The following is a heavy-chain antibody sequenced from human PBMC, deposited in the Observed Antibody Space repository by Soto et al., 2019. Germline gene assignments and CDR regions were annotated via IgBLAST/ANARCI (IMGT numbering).Heavy chain of an antibody. D-gene: IGHD3-16*02. CDR1: GFTFSDFG. Sequence: GGSLRLSCAASGFTFSDFGMHWVRQAPGKGLEWVAFISYDGSNKFHADSVKGRFTISRDNSKNTLYLQMNSLRAEDTAVYYCAKALGELSPESYDYWGQGSLVTVSS. CDR2: ISYDGSNK. CDR3: AKALGELSPESYDY. J-gene: IGHJ4*02. V-gene: IGHV3-30*18.